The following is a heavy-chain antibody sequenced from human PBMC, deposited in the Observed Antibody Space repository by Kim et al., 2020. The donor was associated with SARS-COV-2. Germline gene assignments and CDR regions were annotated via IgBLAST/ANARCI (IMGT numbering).Heavy chain of an antibody. CDR3: AKDQHRESYYVGD. J-gene: IGHJ4*02. V-gene: IGHV3-33*06. CDR2: IWYDGSNK. D-gene: IGHD1-26*01. CDR1: GFTFSSYG. Sequence: GGSLRLSCAASGFTFSSYGMHWVRQAPGKGLEWVAVIWYDGSNKYYADSVKGRFTISRDNSKNTLYLQMYSLRAEDTAVYYCAKDQHRESYYVGDWGQGTLVTVSS.